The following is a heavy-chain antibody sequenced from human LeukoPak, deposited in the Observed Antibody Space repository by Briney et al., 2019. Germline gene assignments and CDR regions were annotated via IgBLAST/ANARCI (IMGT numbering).Heavy chain of an antibody. CDR1: GGSVSTTYY. D-gene: IGHD1-1*01. CDR2: ICSGGNT. V-gene: IGHV4-39*02. J-gene: IGHJ4*02. CDR3: ARDGPWKSDC. Sequence: SETLSLTCTVSGGSVSTTYYWGWIRQPPGKDLEWIGSICSGGNTCYNPSLGSRVAIFADSSKNQFSLKLTSVTAADTAVYYCARDGPWKSDCWGQGTLVTVSS.